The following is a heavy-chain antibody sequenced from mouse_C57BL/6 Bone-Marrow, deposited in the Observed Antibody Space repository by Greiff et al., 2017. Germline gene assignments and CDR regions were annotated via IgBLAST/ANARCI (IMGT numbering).Heavy chain of an antibody. CDR3: SEDSAVDYGAWGPGSSGPGAMDY. J-gene: IGHJ4*01. V-gene: IGHV1-87*01. CDR1: YTFSRRVH. D-gene: IGHD3-2*02. CDR2: GQGLEWIG. Sequence: QVQLQQSGPELARPWASVKISCQAFYTFSRRVHFAIRDTNYWMQWVKQRPGQGLEWIGAIYPGNGDTSYNQKFKGKAKLTADKSTNTAYMQLSILTSEDSAVDYGAWGPGSSGPGAMDYWGQGTSVTVSS.